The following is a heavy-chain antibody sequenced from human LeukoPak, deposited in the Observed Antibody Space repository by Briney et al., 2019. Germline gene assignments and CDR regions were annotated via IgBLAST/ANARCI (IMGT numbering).Heavy chain of an antibody. V-gene: IGHV3-23*01. Sequence: GGSLRLSCAASGFTFSSYAMSWVRQAPGKGLEWVSAISGSGGSTYYADSVKGRLTISRDNSKNTLYLQMNSLRAEDTAVYYCAKDSGQLRLLSTAFDYWGQGTLVTVSS. CDR3: AKDSGQLRLLSTAFDY. J-gene: IGHJ4*02. D-gene: IGHD2-2*01. CDR1: GFTFSSYA. CDR2: ISGSGGST.